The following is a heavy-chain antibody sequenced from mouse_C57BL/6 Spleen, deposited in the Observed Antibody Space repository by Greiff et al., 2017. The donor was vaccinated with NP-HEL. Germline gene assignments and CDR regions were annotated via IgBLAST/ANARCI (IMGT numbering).Heavy chain of an antibody. CDR3: ARKEVYYEYDEEFYYAMDD. Sequence: SGAELARPGASVKLSCKASGYTFTSYGISWVKQRTGPGLEWIGEIYPRSGNTYYNEKFKGKATLTADKSSSTAYMELRSLTSEDSAVYFCARKEVYYEYDEEFYYAMDDWGQGTSVTVSS. CDR1: GYTFTSYG. J-gene: IGHJ4*01. D-gene: IGHD2-4*01. CDR2: IYPRSGNT. V-gene: IGHV1-81*01.